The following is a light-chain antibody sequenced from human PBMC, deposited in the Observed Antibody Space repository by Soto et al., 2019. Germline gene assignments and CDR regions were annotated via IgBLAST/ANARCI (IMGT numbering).Light chain of an antibody. V-gene: IGLV2-11*01. CDR3: CSYAGSYTNYV. CDR1: SSDVGGYNY. J-gene: IGLJ1*01. Sequence: QCAIPQPRSAAGSPGESVAISCTGTSSDVGGYNYVSWYQQHPGKAPKLMIYDVSKRPSGVPDRFSGSKSGNTASLTISGLQAEDEDDYYCCSYAGSYTNYVFGTGTRSPS. CDR2: DVS.